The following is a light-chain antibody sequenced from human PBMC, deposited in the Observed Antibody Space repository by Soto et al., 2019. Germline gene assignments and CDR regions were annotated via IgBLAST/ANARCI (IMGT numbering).Light chain of an antibody. J-gene: IGKJ3*01. CDR3: QQYGRSPGLFT. Sequence: EIVLTKSPGTLSLSPGERATLSCRASQSVSNTYLAWYQQKPGQAPRLLIYDASSRTTGIPDRFSGSGSGTDFTLTISRLDPEDFAVYYCQQYGRSPGLFTCGPGTKVDIK. V-gene: IGKV3-20*01. CDR1: QSVSNTY. CDR2: DAS.